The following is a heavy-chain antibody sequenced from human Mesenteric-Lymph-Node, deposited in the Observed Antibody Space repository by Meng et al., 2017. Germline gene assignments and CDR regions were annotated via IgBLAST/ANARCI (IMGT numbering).Heavy chain of an antibody. CDR1: GFTFSSYA. V-gene: IGHV3-30*07. J-gene: IGHJ4*02. CDR2: ISYDGSNK. Sequence: GESLKISCAASGFTFSSYAMHWVRQAPGKGLEWVAVISYDGSNKYYADSVKGRFTISRDNSKNTLYLQMNSLRAEDTAVYYCAKSSGSGSYPINYWGQGTLVTVSS. D-gene: IGHD3-10*01. CDR3: AKSSGSGSYPINY.